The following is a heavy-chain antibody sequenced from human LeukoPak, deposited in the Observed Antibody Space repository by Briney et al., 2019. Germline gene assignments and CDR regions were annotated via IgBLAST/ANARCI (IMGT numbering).Heavy chain of an antibody. Sequence: GGSLRLSCAASGFTFSSYVMSWVRQAPGKGLEWVSALSGGGDSTYYVDSVKGRFTTSRDNSKNTLYLQMNSLRAEDTAVYYCAKGSSSGRPYYFDYWGQGALVTVSS. CDR3: AKGSSSGRPYYFDY. V-gene: IGHV3-23*01. CDR2: LSGGGDST. D-gene: IGHD6-19*01. CDR1: GFTFSSYV. J-gene: IGHJ4*02.